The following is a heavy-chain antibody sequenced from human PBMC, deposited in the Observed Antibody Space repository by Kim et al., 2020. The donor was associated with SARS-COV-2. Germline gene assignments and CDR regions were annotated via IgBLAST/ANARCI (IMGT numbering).Heavy chain of an antibody. D-gene: IGHD3-22*01. CDR3: ARDKDYYDSTPLTSYDAFDI. Sequence: RFTISRDNAKNSLYLQMNSLRAEDTAVYYCARDKDYYDSTPLTSYDAFDIWGQGTMVTVSS. J-gene: IGHJ3*02. V-gene: IGHV3-11*06.